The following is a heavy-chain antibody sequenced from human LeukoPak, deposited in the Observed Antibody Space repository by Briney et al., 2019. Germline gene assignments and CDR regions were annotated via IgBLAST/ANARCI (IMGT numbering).Heavy chain of an antibody. CDR2: IYSIVDA. J-gene: IGHJ4*02. Sequence: AETLSLTCTVPGGSISNSYWNWVRQSPGKGLEWIGYIYSIVDANYNASFKSRGTLSVDTSKNQFSLNLTSVTASDTAVYYCANSSDGKIAPFDTWGQGTLVTVSS. CDR3: ANSSDGKIAPFDT. D-gene: IGHD4-23*01. V-gene: IGHV4-4*09. CDR1: GGSISNSY.